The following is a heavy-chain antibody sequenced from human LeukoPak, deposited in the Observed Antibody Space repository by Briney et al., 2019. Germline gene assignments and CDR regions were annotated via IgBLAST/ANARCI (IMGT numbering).Heavy chain of an antibody. CDR3: ARDPIVGATTGPNRADVDY. CDR2: INPNSGGT. Sequence: GASVKVSCKASGYTLTNYYIHWVRQAPGQGLEWMGRINPNSGGTNYAQKFQGRVTMTRDTSISTAYMELSRLRSDDTAVYYCARDPIVGATTGPNRADVDYWGQGTLVTVSS. D-gene: IGHD1-26*01. CDR1: GYTLTNYY. J-gene: IGHJ4*02. V-gene: IGHV1-2*06.